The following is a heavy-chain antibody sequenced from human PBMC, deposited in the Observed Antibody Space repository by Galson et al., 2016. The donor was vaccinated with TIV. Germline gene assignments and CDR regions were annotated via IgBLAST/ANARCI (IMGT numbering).Heavy chain of an antibody. J-gene: IGHJ3*01. Sequence: SLRLSCAASGFAFSFYTMTWVRQAPGKGLEWVSSISLSGAYTFYADSVKGRFSISRDKSESTLYLILNSLRVEDTAMYYCAKPGKSGDYSWDAFDVWGQGTMVTVSS. CDR1: GFAFSFYT. V-gene: IGHV3-23*01. CDR3: AKPGKSGDYSWDAFDV. D-gene: IGHD2-21*02. CDR2: ISLSGAYT.